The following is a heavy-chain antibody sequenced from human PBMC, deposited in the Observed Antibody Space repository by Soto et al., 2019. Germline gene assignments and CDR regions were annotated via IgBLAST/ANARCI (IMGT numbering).Heavy chain of an antibody. CDR3: ARGASQWFWIGPNFDY. V-gene: IGHV4-30-2*01. CDR2: IYHSGST. Sequence: SETLSLTCAVSGGSISSGGYSWSWIRQPPGKGLEWIGYIYHSGSTYYNPSLKSRVTISVDRSKNQFSLKLSSVTAADTAVYYCARGASQWFWIGPNFDYWGQGTLVTVSS. CDR1: GGSISSGGYS. J-gene: IGHJ4*02. D-gene: IGHD3-3*01.